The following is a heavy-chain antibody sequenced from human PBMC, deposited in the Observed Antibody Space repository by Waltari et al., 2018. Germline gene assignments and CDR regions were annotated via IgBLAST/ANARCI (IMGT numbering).Heavy chain of an antibody. J-gene: IGHJ3*02. CDR2: IYDSGSI. D-gene: IGHD3-10*01. CDR3: ARLSLKLSGDAFDI. V-gene: IGHV4-31*03. Sequence: QVQLQESGPGLVKPSQTLSLTCTVSGGSISSGGYYWSWIRQHPGKGLEWIGYIYDSGSIYYNPSLKSRVTISVDTSKTQFSLKLSSVTAADTAVYYCARLSLKLSGDAFDIWGQGTMVTVSS. CDR1: GGSISSGGYY.